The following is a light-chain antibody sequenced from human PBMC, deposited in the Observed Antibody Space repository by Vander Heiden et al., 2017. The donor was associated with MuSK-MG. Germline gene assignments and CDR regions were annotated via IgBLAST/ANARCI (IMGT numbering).Light chain of an antibody. CDR1: QSLLHSDGKTY. CDR2: EVA. V-gene: IGKV2-29*01. J-gene: IGKJ1*01. Sequence: DTVMTQTPLSLSVTPGQPASISCKSSQSLLHSDGKTYLYGNRKKPSQCPRHLSYEVASGFSEIGERVSGSGSGTDFTPKIGRVEAGDVEGKNGIQGMSTFGKGTKVXIK. CDR3: IQGMST.